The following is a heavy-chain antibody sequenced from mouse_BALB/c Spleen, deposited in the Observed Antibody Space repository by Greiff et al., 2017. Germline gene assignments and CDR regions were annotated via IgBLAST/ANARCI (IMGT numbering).Heavy chain of an antibody. CDR3: ARHRTTVVEDFDV. CDR2: ISSGGSYT. CDR1: GFTFSSYG. D-gene: IGHD1-1*01. V-gene: IGHV5-6*01. Sequence: EVQGVESGGDLVKPGGSLKLSCAASGFTFSSYGMSWVRQTPDKRLEWVATISSGGSYTYYPDSVKGRFTISRDNAKNTLYLQMSSLKSEDTAMYYCARHRTTVVEDFDVWGAGTTVTVSS. J-gene: IGHJ1*01.